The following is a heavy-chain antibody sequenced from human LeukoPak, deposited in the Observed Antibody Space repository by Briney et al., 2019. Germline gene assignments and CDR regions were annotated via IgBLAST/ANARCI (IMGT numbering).Heavy chain of an antibody. CDR3: AGEAVSGLSSFDY. V-gene: IGHV4-59*11. J-gene: IGHJ4*02. CDR1: GGSMTSHY. CDR2: MYYSGST. D-gene: IGHD6-19*01. Sequence: PSETLSLTCTVSGGSMTSHYWTWIRQPPGKGLEWIGYMYYSGSTTYNPSLKSRVSISVDTSKNQFSLKLSSVSAADTAVYFCAGEAVSGLSSFDYGAQETLVTVSS.